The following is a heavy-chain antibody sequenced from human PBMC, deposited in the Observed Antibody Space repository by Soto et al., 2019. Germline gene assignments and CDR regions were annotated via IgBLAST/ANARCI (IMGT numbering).Heavy chain of an antibody. CDR1: GGSITTGGYY. J-gene: IGHJ4*02. CDR3: ARTKCSGGSCYSWSLDY. Sequence: KSSETLSLTCTVSGGSITTGGYYWSWIRQLPGKGLEWIGHRYYSESTYYNPSLKSRVSISLDTSKNQFSLKLSFVTAADTAMYYCARTKCSGGSCYSWSLDYWGQGTLVTVSS. D-gene: IGHD2-15*01. CDR2: RYYSEST. V-gene: IGHV4-31*02.